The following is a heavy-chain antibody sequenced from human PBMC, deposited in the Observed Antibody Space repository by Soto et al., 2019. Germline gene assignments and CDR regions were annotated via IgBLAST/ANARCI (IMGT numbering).Heavy chain of an antibody. CDR1: GFTLTNYW. D-gene: IGHD3-10*01. CDR2: VNGEGTTT. CDR3: ARGKAGSYSFDY. J-gene: IGHJ4*02. V-gene: IGHV3-74*01. Sequence: VHLVESGGGIVQPGESMRLSCVVSGFTLTNYWLHWVRQAPGKGLVWVSRVNGEGTTTNYADSLKGRFTTSRDNGRSTVFLQINSLGVDDTGVYDCARGKAGSYSFDYWGRGTLVTVSS.